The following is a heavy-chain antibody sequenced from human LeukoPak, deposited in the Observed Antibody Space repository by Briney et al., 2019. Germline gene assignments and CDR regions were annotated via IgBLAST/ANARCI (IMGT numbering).Heavy chain of an antibody. Sequence: SETLSLTRTVSGGSISSYYWSWIRQPAAKGLEWIGRIYSSGTTTYNPSFKSRVTMSLDTSNNQLSLKLTSVTAADTAVYYCARVSPIPAAGSSYYFAMDVWGQGTTVTVSS. CDR3: ARVSPIPAAGSSYYFAMDV. CDR1: GGSISSYY. V-gene: IGHV4-4*07. J-gene: IGHJ6*02. CDR2: IYSSGTT. D-gene: IGHD6-13*01.